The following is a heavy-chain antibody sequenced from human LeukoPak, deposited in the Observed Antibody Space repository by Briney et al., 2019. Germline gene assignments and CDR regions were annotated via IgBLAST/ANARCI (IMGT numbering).Heavy chain of an antibody. CDR3: AKLVEPVVVAATPCDY. Sequence: KXSCXASGGTFSXYAXSWVRQAPGQGLEWMGXIIPILGIANYAQKFQGRVTITADKSTSTAYMELSSLRSEDTAVYYCAKLVEPVVVAATPCDYWGQGTLVTVSS. D-gene: IGHD2-15*01. V-gene: IGHV1-69*04. CDR2: IIPILGIA. CDR1: GGTFSXYA. J-gene: IGHJ4*02.